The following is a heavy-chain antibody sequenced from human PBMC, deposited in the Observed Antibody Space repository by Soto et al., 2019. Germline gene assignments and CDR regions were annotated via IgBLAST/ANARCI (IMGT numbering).Heavy chain of an antibody. V-gene: IGHV4-31*01. CDR1: GGSISGEGYY. CDR2: IHYSGST. CDR3: ARAWTATAVWANWFER. J-gene: IGHJ5*02. Sequence: QVQLQESGPGLVEPSQTLSLTCTVSGGSISGEGYYWSWISQYSGRGLEWIGYIHYSGSTYYSPSLKSLVIISVDTSKTQFFLNLSSVTAADTAVYYCARAWTATAVWANWFERWGKGTLVTDSS. D-gene: IGHD3-16*01.